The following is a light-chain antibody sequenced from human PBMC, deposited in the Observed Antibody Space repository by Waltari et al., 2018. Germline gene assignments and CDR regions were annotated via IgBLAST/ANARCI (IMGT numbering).Light chain of an antibody. CDR2: DAS. V-gene: IGKV3-20*01. CDR1: QSVGRA. CDR3: QMDVRLPVT. J-gene: IGKJ1*01. Sequence: EIVLTQSPGTLALSPGERATLSCRASQSVGRALAWYQQKPGQAPRLLIYDASSRATGISDKYSGSGSGTDFSLTISRVEPEDFAFYFCQMDVRLPVTFDQGTKVEVK.